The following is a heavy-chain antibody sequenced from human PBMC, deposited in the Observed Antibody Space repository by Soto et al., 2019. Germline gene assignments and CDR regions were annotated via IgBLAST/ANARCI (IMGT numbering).Heavy chain of an antibody. V-gene: IGHV5-10-1*01. Sequence: GESLKISCKGSGYSFTSYWISWVRQMPGKGLEWMGRIDPSDSYTNYSPSFQGHVTISADKSISTAYLQWSSLKASDTAMYYCARRGRHTAMAFNWGQGTLVTVSS. CDR1: GYSFTSYW. D-gene: IGHD5-18*01. CDR3: ARRGRHTAMAFN. CDR2: IDPSDSYT. J-gene: IGHJ4*02.